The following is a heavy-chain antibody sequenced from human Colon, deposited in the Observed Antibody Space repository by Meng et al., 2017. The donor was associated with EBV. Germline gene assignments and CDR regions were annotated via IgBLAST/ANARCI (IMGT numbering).Heavy chain of an antibody. CDR2: INTNTGNP. CDR1: GSTFTSSA. CDR3: ARGDYYDSSGLDY. D-gene: IGHD3-22*01. Sequence: VQSRSVCRQPVASGWVSFNATGSTFTSSAMNWVRQGPGQGLEWMGWINTNTGNPTYAQGFTGRFVCFLVTSVSTAYLQIRSLKAEDTAVYDCARGDYYDSSGLDYCGQGTLVTVSS. J-gene: IGHJ4*02. V-gene: IGHV7-4-1*01.